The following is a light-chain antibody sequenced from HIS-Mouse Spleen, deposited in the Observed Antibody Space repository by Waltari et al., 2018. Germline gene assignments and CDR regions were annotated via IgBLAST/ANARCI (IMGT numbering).Light chain of an antibody. J-gene: IGLJ2*01. V-gene: IGLV2-14*03. CDR2: DVS. CDR3: SSYTSSSFNVV. Sequence: QSALTQPASVSGSPGQSITIPCTATSSDVGGYNYFSWYQQHPGKPPQLMIYDVSNRPSGVSNRFSGSKSGNTASLTISGLQAEDEADYYCSSYTSSSFNVVFGGGTKLTVL. CDR1: SSDVGGYNY.